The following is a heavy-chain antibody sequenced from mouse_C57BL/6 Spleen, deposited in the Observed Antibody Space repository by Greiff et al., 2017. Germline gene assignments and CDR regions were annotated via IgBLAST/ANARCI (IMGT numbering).Heavy chain of an antibody. V-gene: IGHV1-42*01. Sequence: EVQLQQSGPELVKPGASVKISCKASGYSFTGYYMNWVKQSPEKSLEWIGEINPSTGGTTYNQKFKAKATLTVYKSSSTAYMQLKSLTSQDSAVYYCAIGEAYWGHGTLSLSLQ. J-gene: IGHJ3*01. CDR2: INPSTGGT. D-gene: IGHD2-14*01. CDR1: GYSFTGYY. CDR3: AIGEAY.